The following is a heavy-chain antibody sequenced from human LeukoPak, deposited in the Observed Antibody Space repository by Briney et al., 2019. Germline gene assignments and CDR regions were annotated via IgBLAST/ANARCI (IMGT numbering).Heavy chain of an antibody. CDR3: ARDGYSDSSGFYSHDF. D-gene: IGHD3-22*01. J-gene: IGHJ4*02. CDR1: GYTFTSYY. Sequence: ASVKVSCKASGYTFTSYYMHWVRQAPGQRLEWMGWINPSSGGTNYAQKFQGRVTMTRDTSISTAYMELSRLRSDDTGIYYCARDGYSDSSGFYSHDFWGQGTLVTVSS. V-gene: IGHV1-2*02. CDR2: INPSSGGT.